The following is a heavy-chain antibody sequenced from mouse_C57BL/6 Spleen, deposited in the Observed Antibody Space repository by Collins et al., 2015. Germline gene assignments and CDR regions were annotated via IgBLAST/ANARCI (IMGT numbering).Heavy chain of an antibody. CDR3: ALITTLVASYYAMDY. CDR1: GYTFTDYY. V-gene: IGHV1-26*01. Sequence: EVQLQQSGPELVKPGASVKISCKASGYTFTDYYMNWVKQSHGKSLEWIGDINPNNGGTSYNQKFKGTATLTVDKSSSTAYMELRSLTSEDSAVYYCALITTLVASYYAMDYWGQGTSVTVSS. CDR2: INPNNGGT. J-gene: IGHJ4*01. D-gene: IGHD1-1*01.